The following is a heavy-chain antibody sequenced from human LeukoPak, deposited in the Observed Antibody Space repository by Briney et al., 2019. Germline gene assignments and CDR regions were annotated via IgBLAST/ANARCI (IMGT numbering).Heavy chain of an antibody. V-gene: IGHV1-8*01. CDR1: GYTFTSYD. J-gene: IGHJ4*02. CDR2: MNPNSGNT. Sequence: GASVRVSCKASGYTFTSYDINWVRQATGQGLEWMGWMNPNSGNTGYAQKFQGRVTMTRNTSISTAYMELSSLRSEDTAVYYCARGRHTAMGDLPSYWGQGTLVTVSS. D-gene: IGHD5-18*01. CDR3: ARGRHTAMGDLPSY.